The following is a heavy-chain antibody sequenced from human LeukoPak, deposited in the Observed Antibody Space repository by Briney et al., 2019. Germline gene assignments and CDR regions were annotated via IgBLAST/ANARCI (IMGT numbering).Heavy chain of an antibody. Sequence: SETLSLTCTVSGGSISSSSYYWGWLRQPPGKGLEWIGSIYYSGSTYYNPSLKSRVTISVDTSKNQFSLKLSSVTAADTAVYYCARGLVTDAFDIWGQGTVVTVSS. V-gene: IGHV4-39*07. D-gene: IGHD2-21*02. CDR2: IYYSGST. CDR1: GGSISSSSYY. CDR3: ARGLVTDAFDI. J-gene: IGHJ3*02.